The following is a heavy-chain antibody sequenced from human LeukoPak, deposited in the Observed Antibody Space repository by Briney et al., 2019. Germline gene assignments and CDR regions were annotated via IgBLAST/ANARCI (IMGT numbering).Heavy chain of an antibody. J-gene: IGHJ4*02. CDR2: IYYSGST. D-gene: IGHD3-10*01. Sequence: SETLSLTCTVSGGSISSYYWSWIRQPPGKGLGWIGYIYYSGSTNYNPSLKSRVTISVDTSKSQFSLKLSSVTAADTAVYYCARLYPGRDYFDYWGQGTLVTVSS. CDR3: ARLYPGRDYFDY. V-gene: IGHV4-59*08. CDR1: GGSISSYY.